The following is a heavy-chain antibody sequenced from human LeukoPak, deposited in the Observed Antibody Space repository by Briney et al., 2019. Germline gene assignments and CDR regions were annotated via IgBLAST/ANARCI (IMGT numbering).Heavy chain of an antibody. CDR2: ISSSSSYI. J-gene: IGHJ4*02. D-gene: IGHD6-13*01. V-gene: IGHV3-21*01. CDR3: ARDRAAAGTAFDY. CDR1: GFTFSSYS. Sequence: PGGSLRLSCAASGFTFSSYSMNWVRQAPGKGLEWVSSISSSSSYIYYADSVKGRFTISGDNAKNSLYLQMNSLRAEDTAVYYCARDRAAAGTAFDYWGQGTLVTVSS.